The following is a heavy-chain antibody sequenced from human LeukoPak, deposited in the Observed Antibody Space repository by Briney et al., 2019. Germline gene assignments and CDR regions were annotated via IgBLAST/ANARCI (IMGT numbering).Heavy chain of an antibody. CDR3: ARDTTPSSRGSYFDALAM. V-gene: IGHV3-7*01. Sequence: GGPLTLSCALWGHPYRNVRVIWAPGAQGKGVEWVANINQEGSKKHCVDSVKGRYTISRDNTENSLFLQMNSLRVEDTAIYYCARDTTPSSRGSYFDALAMWGQGTWVTVSS. CDR2: INQEGSKK. D-gene: IGHD1-1*01. CDR1: GHPYRNVR. J-gene: IGHJ3*02.